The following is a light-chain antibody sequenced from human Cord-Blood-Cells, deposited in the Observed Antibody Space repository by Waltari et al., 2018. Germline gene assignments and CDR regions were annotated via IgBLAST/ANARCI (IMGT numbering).Light chain of an antibody. V-gene: IGKV1-33*01. CDR2: DAS. CDR1: QDISNY. CDR3: QQYDNLPFT. J-gene: IGKJ3*01. Sequence: IQMTQYPSSLPASVADRVSITCQASQDISNYLNWYQHKPGKAPKLLIYDASNLETGVPSRFSGSGSGTDFTFTISSLQPEDIATYYCQQYDNLPFTFGPGTKVDIK.